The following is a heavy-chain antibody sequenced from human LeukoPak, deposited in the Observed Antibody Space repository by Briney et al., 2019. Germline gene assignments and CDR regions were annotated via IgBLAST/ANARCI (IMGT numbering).Heavy chain of an antibody. Sequence: GGSLRLSCAASGFTFSSYGMHWVRQAPGKGLEWVAVISYDGSNKYYADSVKGRFTISRDNSKNTLYLQMNSLRAEDTAVYYCAKDPAAAGTGDYWGQGTLVTVSS. CDR2: ISYDGSNK. V-gene: IGHV3-30*18. J-gene: IGHJ4*02. CDR1: GFTFSSYG. CDR3: AKDPAAAGTGDY. D-gene: IGHD6-13*01.